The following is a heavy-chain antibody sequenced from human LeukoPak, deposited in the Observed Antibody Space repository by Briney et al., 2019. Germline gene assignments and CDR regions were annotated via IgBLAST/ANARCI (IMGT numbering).Heavy chain of an antibody. CDR1: GFTFSDYA. V-gene: IGHV3-23*01. CDR2: ISNSGGNT. J-gene: IGHJ4*02. Sequence: GGSLTLSCATSGFTFSDYAMIWVRQAPGKELEWVSTISNSGGNTHYADYVMVRFTISRDNSKSTLYLQMNSLSVEDTAVYHCAKDVGPVLFDYWGQGTLVTVSS. D-gene: IGHD2-15*01. CDR3: AKDVGPVLFDY.